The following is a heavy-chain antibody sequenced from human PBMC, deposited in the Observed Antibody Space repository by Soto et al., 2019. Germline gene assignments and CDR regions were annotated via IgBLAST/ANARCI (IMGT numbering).Heavy chain of an antibody. Sequence: EVQLVESGGGLVQPGGSLRLSCLASEFTFNTYWMNWVRQAPGRGLEWVATIKDGGSEKNYVDSVKGRFTISRDNAKNSLYVQMNSLRGEDMAVYFCAREWGNPGRGSAVGYYDTYAIDVWGQGTTVTVSS. CDR3: AREWGNPGRGSAVGYYDTYAIDV. CDR1: EFTFNTYW. J-gene: IGHJ6*02. CDR2: IKDGGSEK. V-gene: IGHV3-7*05. D-gene: IGHD3-9*01.